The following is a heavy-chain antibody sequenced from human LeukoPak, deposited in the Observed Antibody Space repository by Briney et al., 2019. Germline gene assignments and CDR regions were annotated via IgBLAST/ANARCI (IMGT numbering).Heavy chain of an antibody. J-gene: IGHJ4*02. D-gene: IGHD2-21*02. CDR3: ARWTADPMYDY. V-gene: IGHV4-59*11. Sequence: PSETLSLTCTVSGGSISSHYWSWIRQPPGKGLEWIGYIYYSGSTNYNPSLKSRVTISVDTSKNQFSLKLSSVTAADTAVYYCARWTADPMYDYWGQGTLVTLSS. CDR2: IYYSGST. CDR1: GGSISSHY.